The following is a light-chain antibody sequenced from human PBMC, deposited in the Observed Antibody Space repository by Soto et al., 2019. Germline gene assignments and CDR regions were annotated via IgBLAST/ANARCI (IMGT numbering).Light chain of an antibody. J-gene: IGLJ1*01. CDR3: SSYTGSYTLV. CDR1: SSDVGNYKY. Sequence: HSDLTQPASVSGSPGQSITISCTGTSSDVGNYKYVAWYQQHPGKAPKLMIYEVSARPSEISNRVSGSKSGNTASLTISGLQAENEADYYCSSYTGSYTLVFGTGTKLTVL. CDR2: EVS. V-gene: IGLV2-14*01.